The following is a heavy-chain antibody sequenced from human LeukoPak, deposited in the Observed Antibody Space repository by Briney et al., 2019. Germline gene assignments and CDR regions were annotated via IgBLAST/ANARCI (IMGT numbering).Heavy chain of an antibody. D-gene: IGHD2-15*01. V-gene: IGHV1-2*02. CDR1: GYTFTAYY. CDR3: ARSQESCIGGTCPGDY. Sequence: ASVKVSCKASGYTFTAYYMHWVRQNPGQGLEWLGWINPKSDFTKYSQKFQGRVTTTRDTSSSTVYMELSRLRSDDTAVYYCARSQESCIGGTCPGDYWGQGTRVTVSA. J-gene: IGHJ4*02. CDR2: INPKSDFT.